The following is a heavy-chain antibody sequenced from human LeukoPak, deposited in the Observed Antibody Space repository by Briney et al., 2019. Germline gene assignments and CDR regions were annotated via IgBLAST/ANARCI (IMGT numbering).Heavy chain of an antibody. V-gene: IGHV3-74*03. CDR3: EARSRDCGGDCFSDY. J-gene: IGHJ4*02. CDR1: GFTFSSYW. Sequence: GGSLRLSRAASGFTFSSYWMHWVRQAPGKGLVWVSLIKNDGSSTKYADSVKGRFTISRDNAKKMVCLQMNSLRVEDTAVYYCEARSRDCGGDCFSDYWGQGALVTVSS. D-gene: IGHD2-21*02. CDR2: IKNDGSST.